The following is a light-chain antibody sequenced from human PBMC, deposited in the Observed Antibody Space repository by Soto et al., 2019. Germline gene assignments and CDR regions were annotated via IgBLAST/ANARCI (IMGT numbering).Light chain of an antibody. J-gene: IGKJ1*01. Sequence: EIQLTQSPSFLSAYVGDTVTITCRASQDIGTYLAWYQEQPGKPPRLLVYSASTSQSGLPSRFSGSDSGTDFSLTISSLQPDDFTTYYCQQLNTYPWTFGQGTKVDIK. CDR3: QQLNTYPWT. CDR1: QDIGTY. V-gene: IGKV1-9*01. CDR2: SAS.